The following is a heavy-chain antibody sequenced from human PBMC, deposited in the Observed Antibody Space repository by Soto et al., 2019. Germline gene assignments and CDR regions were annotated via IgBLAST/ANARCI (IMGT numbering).Heavy chain of an antibody. CDR1: GCSISRSGYF. CDR3: ARSSRSYFDY. J-gene: IGHJ4*02. Sequence: QVQLQESGPGLVKPSQTLSLTCTVSGCSISRSGYFCIWIRQHPGKGLEWIGYIYDSVSTYYKPSLKRRVSLSVDTSKTQFSLNLTSVTAADTAMYYCARSSRSYFDYWGQGTLVTVSS. CDR2: IYDSVST. V-gene: IGHV4-31*03.